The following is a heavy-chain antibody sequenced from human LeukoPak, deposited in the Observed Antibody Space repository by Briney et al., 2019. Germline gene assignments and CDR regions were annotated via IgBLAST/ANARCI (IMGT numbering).Heavy chain of an antibody. V-gene: IGHV1-24*01. CDR1: GSSLSGLS. CDR3: ARDVNIVVVVAAYSSWFDP. Sequence: ASVKVSCTVSGSSLSGLSMHWVRHSPPKGLEWLGGFHPEDDEIIYAQNFQGRVTMTEDTSTDTAYMELRSLRSEDTAVYYCARDVNIVVVVAAYSSWFDPWGQGTLVTVSS. CDR2: FHPEDDEI. J-gene: IGHJ5*02. D-gene: IGHD2-15*01.